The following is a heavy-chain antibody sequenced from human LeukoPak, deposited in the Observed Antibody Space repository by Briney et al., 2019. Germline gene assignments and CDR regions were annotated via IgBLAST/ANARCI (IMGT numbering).Heavy chain of an antibody. CDR2: ISSSGSTR. CDR3: ASREMATIVDY. Sequence: GGSLRLSCAASGFTFSGYEMNWVRQAPGKGLEWVSYISSSGSTRYYADSVKGRFTISRDNAKNSLYLQMNSLRAEDTAVYYCASREMATIVDYWGQGTLVTVSS. D-gene: IGHD5-24*01. J-gene: IGHJ4*02. CDR1: GFTFSGYE. V-gene: IGHV3-48*03.